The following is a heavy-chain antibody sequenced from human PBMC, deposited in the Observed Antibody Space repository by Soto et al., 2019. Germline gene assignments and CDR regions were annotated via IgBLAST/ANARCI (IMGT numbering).Heavy chain of an antibody. CDR1: GYTFTSYG. V-gene: IGHV1-18*01. Sequence: GASVKVSCKTSGYTFTSYGITWVRQAPGQGLEWMGWIGAYNGDTNYAQNLQGRVTMTTDTSTSTAYMELRALRSDDTAIYYCARGSPDRSTIIVSLYWGQGTLVTVSS. J-gene: IGHJ4*02. CDR2: IGAYNGDT. CDR3: ARGSPDRSTIIVSLY. D-gene: IGHD3-22*01.